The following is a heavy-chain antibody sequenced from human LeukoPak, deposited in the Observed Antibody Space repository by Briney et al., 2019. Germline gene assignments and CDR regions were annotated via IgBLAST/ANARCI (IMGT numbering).Heavy chain of an antibody. CDR2: IKQDGSEK. J-gene: IGHJ4*02. Sequence: GGSLRLSCAASGFTFSSYWMSWVRQAPGKGLEWVASIKQDGSEKYYVDSVKGRFTISRDNAKNSLYLQMNSLRAEDTAVYYCARNWVVRGVPFDYWGQGTLVTVSS. D-gene: IGHD3-10*01. CDR1: GFTFSSYW. CDR3: ARNWVVRGVPFDY. V-gene: IGHV3-7*01.